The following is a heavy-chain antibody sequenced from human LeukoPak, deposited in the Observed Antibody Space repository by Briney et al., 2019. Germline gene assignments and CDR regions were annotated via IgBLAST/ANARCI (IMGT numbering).Heavy chain of an antibody. Sequence: SQTDSLPCAISGDSVSSISAAWHWSSQSPSRGLQRLGRPVYRSRWYYDYEVSVQSRITINADTSKNQFSLHLNSATPEDTAVYYCARSTALVGDDWVDPWGQGTLVTVSS. CDR2: PVYRSRWYY. CDR1: GDSVSSISAA. D-gene: IGHD2-21*01. V-gene: IGHV6-1*01. CDR3: ARSTALVGDDWVDP. J-gene: IGHJ5*02.